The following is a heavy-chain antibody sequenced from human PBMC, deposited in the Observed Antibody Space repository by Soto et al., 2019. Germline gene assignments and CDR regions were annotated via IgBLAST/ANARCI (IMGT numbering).Heavy chain of an antibody. V-gene: IGHV1-3*01. Sequence: QVQLVQSGAEVKKPGASVKVSCKAYGYTLTSYAMHWVRQAPGQRLEWMGWINAGNGNTKYSQKFQGRVTITRDTSASTAYMELSSLRYGATAVYYCARSSGYYYVDYWGQGTLVTVSS. CDR1: GYTLTSYA. D-gene: IGHD3-22*01. J-gene: IGHJ4*02. CDR3: ARSSGYYYVDY. CDR2: INAGNGNT.